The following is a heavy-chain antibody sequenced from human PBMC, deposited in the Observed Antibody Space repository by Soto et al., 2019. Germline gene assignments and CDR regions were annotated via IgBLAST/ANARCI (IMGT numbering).Heavy chain of an antibody. CDR3: AGWCGGACRQNYGMDV. CDR2: ISPSTSHI. D-gene: IGHD2-21*02. J-gene: IGHJ6*02. CDR1: GFTFSSCT. Sequence: EVHLVESGGGLVKPGGSLRLSCAVSGFTFSSCTMNWVRQAPGKGLEWVSSISPSTSHIYYADSVKGRFTISRDNAKNPLFLQMTSLGDEDTVVYYCAGWCGGACRQNYGMDVWGQGTTVTVSS. V-gene: IGHV3-21*01.